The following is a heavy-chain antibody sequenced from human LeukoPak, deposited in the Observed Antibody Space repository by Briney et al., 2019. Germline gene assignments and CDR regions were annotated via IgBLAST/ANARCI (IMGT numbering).Heavy chain of an antibody. V-gene: IGHV3-23*01. CDR3: AKGLEYYYDSSGSDAFDI. CDR2: ISGSGGST. J-gene: IGHJ3*02. Sequence: GWSLRLSCAASGFTFSSYAMSWVRQAPGKGLEWVSAISGSGGSTYYADSVKGRFTISRDNSKNTLYLQMNSLRAEDTAVYYCAKGLEYYYDSSGSDAFDIWGQGTMVTVSS. CDR1: GFTFSSYA. D-gene: IGHD3-22*01.